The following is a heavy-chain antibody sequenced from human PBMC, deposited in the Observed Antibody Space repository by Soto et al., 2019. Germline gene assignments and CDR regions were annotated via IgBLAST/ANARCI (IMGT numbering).Heavy chain of an antibody. CDR1: GGSISRDDYY. Sequence: PSETLSLTCTVSGGSISRDDYYWSWIRQPPGKGLEWIGNIYYNGGTNYNPSLKSRLTISADTSNNQFSLKLTSVTAADTAVYFCARDLPKDYYYGMDVWGQGTTVTVSS. J-gene: IGHJ6*02. V-gene: IGHV4-30-4*01. CDR2: IYYNGGT. CDR3: ARDLPKDYYYGMDV.